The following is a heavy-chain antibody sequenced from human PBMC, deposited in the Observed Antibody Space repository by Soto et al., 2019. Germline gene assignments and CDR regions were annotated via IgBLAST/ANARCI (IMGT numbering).Heavy chain of an antibody. V-gene: IGHV1-2*04. J-gene: IGHJ6*02. CDR2: INPKSGGT. CDR1: GYSFTDYH. D-gene: IGHD3-10*02. CDR3: ARSDSKDCSNVVSAFVNHQVMDL. Sequence: ASVKVSCKASGYSFTDYHIHWVRQAPGQGLEWLGRINPKSGGTSTAQKFQGWVTMTTDKSISTASMELTSLTSEDTAVYYCARSDSKDCSNVVSAFVNHQVMDLWGQGTPVTVSS.